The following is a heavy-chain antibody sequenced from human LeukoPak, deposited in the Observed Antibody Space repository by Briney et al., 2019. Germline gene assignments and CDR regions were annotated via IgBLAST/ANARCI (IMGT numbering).Heavy chain of an antibody. CDR3: ARVEYYGSGSSNFDY. J-gene: IGHJ4*02. V-gene: IGHV3-11*04. Sequence: GGSLRLSCAVSGFTFTDTYMTWIRQAPGKGLESLSYISPSGTDISYADSVKGRFTISRDNAENSLYLRMTGLRAGDTAMYYCARVEYYGSGSSNFDYWGQGTLVTVSS. CDR2: ISPSGTDI. CDR1: GFTFTDTY. D-gene: IGHD3-10*01.